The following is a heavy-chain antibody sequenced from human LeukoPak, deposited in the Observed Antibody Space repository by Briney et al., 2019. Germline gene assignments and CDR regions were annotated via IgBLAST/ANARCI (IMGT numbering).Heavy chain of an antibody. CDR3: ASSHAFYRRLTTFVDY. CDR2: IIPIFGTA. V-gene: IGHV1-69*05. J-gene: IGHJ4*02. D-gene: IGHD3-3*01. CDR1: VCTFSSYA. Sequence: SVKVSFKASVCTFSSYAISWVRQAPGQGLEWMGRIIPIFGTANYAQKFQGRVTITTDESTSTAYMELSSLRSEDTAVYYCASSHAFYRRLTTFVDYWGQGTLVTVSS.